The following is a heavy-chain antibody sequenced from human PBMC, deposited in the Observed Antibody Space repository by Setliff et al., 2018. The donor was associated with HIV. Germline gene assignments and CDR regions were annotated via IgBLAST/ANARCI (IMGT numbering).Heavy chain of an antibody. J-gene: IGHJ4*02. V-gene: IGHV5-51*01. CDR1: GDTFSSYW. Sequence: GESLKISCKGSGDTFSSYWIAWVRQMSGNGLEWMGIIYPGDSETRYSPSFQGQVTISVDKSTTTAYLQWSSLKASDSAIYYCARARMVRKIYFFDYWGQGTMVTVSS. CDR2: IYPGDSET. CDR3: ARARMVRKIYFFDY. D-gene: IGHD3-10*01.